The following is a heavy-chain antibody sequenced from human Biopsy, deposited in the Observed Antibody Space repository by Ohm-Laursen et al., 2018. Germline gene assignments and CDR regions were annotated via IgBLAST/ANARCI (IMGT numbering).Heavy chain of an antibody. CDR2: IIPFFGLT. CDR1: GGTFGGSP. Sequence: SVKVSCKASGGTFGGSPITWLRQAPGQGLLWIGRIIPFFGLTTYAPRFQGRVTVTADTSTNTVYMDLSSLRSEDTAVYYCAKDQLHTTSSVGAAFEIWGPGTLVTVS. D-gene: IGHD1-7*01. CDR3: AKDQLHTTSSVGAAFEI. J-gene: IGHJ3*02. V-gene: IGHV1-69*04.